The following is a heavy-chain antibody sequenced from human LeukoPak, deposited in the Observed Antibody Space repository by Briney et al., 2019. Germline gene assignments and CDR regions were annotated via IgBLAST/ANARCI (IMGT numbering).Heavy chain of an antibody. CDR2: ISSSGSNI. Sequence: KPGGSLRLSCAASGFTLSDYYMSWVRQAPGKGLEWVSYISSSGSNIYYADSVKGRFTISRDNAKNSLYLQMNSLRAEDTAVYYCASSKVAYYYGSGSLTFDYWGQGTLVTVSS. D-gene: IGHD3-10*01. V-gene: IGHV3-11*01. CDR3: ASSKVAYYYGSGSLTFDY. J-gene: IGHJ4*02. CDR1: GFTLSDYY.